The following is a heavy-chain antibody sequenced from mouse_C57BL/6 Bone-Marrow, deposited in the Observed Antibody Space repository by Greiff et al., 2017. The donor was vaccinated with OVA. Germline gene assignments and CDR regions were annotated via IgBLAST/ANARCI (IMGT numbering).Heavy chain of an antibody. J-gene: IGHJ4*01. D-gene: IGHD1-1*01. CDR2: ISSGGSYT. CDR3: ARVTTVVALYAMDY. V-gene: IGHV5-6*01. CDR1: GFTFSSYG. Sequence: EVKVVESGGDLVKPGGSLKLSCAASGFTFSSYGMSWVRQTPDKRLEWVATISSGGSYTYYPDSVKGRFPISRDNAKNTLYLQMSSLKSEDTAMYYCARVTTVVALYAMDYWGQGTSVTVSS.